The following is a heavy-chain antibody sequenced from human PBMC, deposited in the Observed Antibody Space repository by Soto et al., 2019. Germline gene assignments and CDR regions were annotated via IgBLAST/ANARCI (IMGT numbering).Heavy chain of an antibody. CDR2: IYHSGST. V-gene: IGHV4-38-2*01. Sequence: PSETLSLTCAVSGYSISSGYYWGWIRQPPGRGLEWIGSIYHSGSTYYNPSLKSRVTISVDTSKNQFSLKLSSVTAADTAVYYCARYGSGWSHFDYWGQGTLVTVSS. CDR1: GYSISSGYY. CDR3: ARYGSGWSHFDY. J-gene: IGHJ4*02. D-gene: IGHD6-19*01.